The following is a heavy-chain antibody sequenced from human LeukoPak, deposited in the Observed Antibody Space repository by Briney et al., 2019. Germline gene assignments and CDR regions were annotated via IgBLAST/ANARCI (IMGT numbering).Heavy chain of an antibody. CDR2: IGSNGGST. D-gene: IGHD2-2*02. CDR3: ARSYCSSTSCYNALTYFDY. CDR1: GFTFSSYA. V-gene: IGHV3-64*01. J-gene: IGHJ4*02. Sequence: GGSLRLSCAASGFTFSSYAMHWVRQAPGKGLEYVSAIGSNGGSTYYANSVKGRFTISRDNSKNTLYLQMGSLRAEDMAVYYCARSYCSSTSCYNALTYFDYWGQGTLVTVSP.